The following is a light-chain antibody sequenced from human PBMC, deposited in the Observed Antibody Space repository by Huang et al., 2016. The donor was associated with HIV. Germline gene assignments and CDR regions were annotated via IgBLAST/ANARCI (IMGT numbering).Light chain of an antibody. Sequence: EIVLTQSPATLSLSPGERATLSCRAGQSVSGYLAWYQQRPGQAPRLLIYNTSNRAAGIQVRFSGSGSGTDFTLTISSLEPEDFAIYYCQLRTNRPPRYTFGPGTKLEI. CDR3: QLRTNRPPRYT. J-gene: IGKJ2*01. V-gene: IGKV3-11*01. CDR2: NTS. CDR1: QSVSGY.